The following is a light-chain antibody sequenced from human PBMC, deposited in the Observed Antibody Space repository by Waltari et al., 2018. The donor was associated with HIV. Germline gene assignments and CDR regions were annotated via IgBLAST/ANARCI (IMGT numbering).Light chain of an antibody. Sequence: QSALTQPASVSGSPGQSITISCTGTSSNVRSDGLRSWYQQHPGEAPKLIIYEVTKRPSGVSNRFSGSKSGNTASRTISGLQAEDEADYYCCSCPRSGIRYVFGTGTKVTVL. CDR1: SSNVRSDGL. CDR2: EVT. V-gene: IGLV2-23*02. CDR3: CSCPRSGIRYV. J-gene: IGLJ1*01.